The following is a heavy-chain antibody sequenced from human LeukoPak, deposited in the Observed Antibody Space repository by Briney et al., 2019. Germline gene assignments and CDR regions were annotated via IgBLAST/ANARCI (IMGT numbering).Heavy chain of an antibody. CDR3: ARGTITMIVT. V-gene: IGHV4-34*01. CDR1: GGSFSGYY. J-gene: IGHJ5*02. D-gene: IGHD3-22*01. CDR2: INHSGST. Sequence: PSETLSLTCAVYGGSFSGYYWSWIRQPPGKGLEWIGEINHSGSTNYNPSLKSRVTISVDTSKNQFSLKLSSVTAADTAVYYCARGTITMIVTWGQGTLVTVSS.